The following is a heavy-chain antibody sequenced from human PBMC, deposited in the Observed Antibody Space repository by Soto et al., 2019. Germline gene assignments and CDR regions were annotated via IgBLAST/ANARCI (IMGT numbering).Heavy chain of an antibody. V-gene: IGHV3-48*02. CDR2: ISSSSSTI. CDR1: GFTFSSYS. CDR3: ATPEYSSSSYGMDV. Sequence: EVQLVESGGGLVQPGGSLRLSCAASGFTFSSYSMNWVRQAPGKGLEWVSYISSSSSTIYYADSVKGRFTISRDNAKNSLYLQMNSMRDEDPAVYYCATPEYSSSSYGMDVWGQGTTVTVSS. J-gene: IGHJ6*02. D-gene: IGHD6-6*01.